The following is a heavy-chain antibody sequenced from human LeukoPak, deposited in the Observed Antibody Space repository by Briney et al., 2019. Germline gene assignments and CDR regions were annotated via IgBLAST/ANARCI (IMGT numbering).Heavy chain of an antibody. CDR2: INHSGST. V-gene: IGHV4-34*01. CDR1: GDSISRDY. D-gene: IGHD2-2*02. Sequence: SETLSLTCTVSGDSISRDYWSWIRQPPGKGLEWIGEINHSGSTNYNPSLKSRVTISVDTSKNQFSLKLSSVTAADTAVYYCARDARGLVPAAIDYWGQGTLVTVSS. J-gene: IGHJ4*02. CDR3: ARDARGLVPAAIDY.